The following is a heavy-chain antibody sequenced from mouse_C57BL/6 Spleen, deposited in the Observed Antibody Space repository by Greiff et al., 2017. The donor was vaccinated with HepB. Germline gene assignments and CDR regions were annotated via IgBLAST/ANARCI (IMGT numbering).Heavy chain of an antibody. CDR3: ARIGWYLYYFDY. CDR2: IYPGDGDT. J-gene: IGHJ2*01. Sequence: QVQLQQSGPELVKPGASVKISCKASGYAFSSSWMNWVKQRPGKGLEWIGRIYPGDGDTNYNGKFKGKATLTADKSSSTAYMQLSSLTSEDSAVYFCARIGWYLYYFDYWGQGTTLTVSS. D-gene: IGHD5-1*01. V-gene: IGHV1-82*01. CDR1: GYAFSSSW.